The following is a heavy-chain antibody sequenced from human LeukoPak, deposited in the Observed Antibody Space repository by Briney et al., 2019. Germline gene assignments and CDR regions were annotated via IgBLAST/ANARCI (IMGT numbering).Heavy chain of an antibody. V-gene: IGHV5-51*01. CDR1: GYSFTTYW. D-gene: IGHD6-6*01. CDR3: ARQEYSSSSAPVY. Sequence: PGASLKISCKGSGYSFTTYWIAWVRQMPGKGLEWMGIIYPGDSDTRYGPSFQGQVTISADKSISTAYLQWSSLKASDTAMYYCARQEYSSSSAPVYWGQGTLVTVSS. J-gene: IGHJ4*02. CDR2: IYPGDSDT.